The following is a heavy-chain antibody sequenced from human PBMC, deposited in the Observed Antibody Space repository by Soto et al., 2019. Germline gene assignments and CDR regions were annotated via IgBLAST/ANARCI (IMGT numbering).Heavy chain of an antibody. CDR3: ARTPYSYGYVAFDP. V-gene: IGHV4-39*01. J-gene: IGHJ5*02. Sequence: PSETLSLTCTVSGGSISSSSYYWGWIRQPPGKGLEWIGSIYYSGSTYYNPSLKSRVTISVDTSKNQFSLKLSSVTAADTAVYYCARTPYSYGYVAFDPWGQGTLVTVSS. D-gene: IGHD5-18*01. CDR2: IYYSGST. CDR1: GGSISSSSYY.